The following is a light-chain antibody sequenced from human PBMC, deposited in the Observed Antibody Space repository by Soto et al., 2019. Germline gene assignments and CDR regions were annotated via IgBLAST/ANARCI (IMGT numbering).Light chain of an antibody. V-gene: IGLV1-47*02. CDR2: TND. CDR1: NSNVETNY. J-gene: IGLJ2*01. Sequence: QSVLTQPPSASGTPGQRVTISCSGSNSNVETNYVYWYQQVPGTAPKLLIYTNDQRPSGVPDRFSASKSGTSASLAISGLRSEDEADYFCSATDDSLGGPVFGGGTKVTVL. CDR3: SATDDSLGGPV.